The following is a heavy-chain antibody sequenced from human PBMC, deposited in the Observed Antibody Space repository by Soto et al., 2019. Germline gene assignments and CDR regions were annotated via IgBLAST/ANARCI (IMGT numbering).Heavy chain of an antibody. Sequence: GGSLRLSCAASGFTFSSYAMSWVRQAPGKGLEWVSAISGSGGSTYYADSVKGRFTISRDNSKNTLYLQMNSLRAEDTAVYYCAKDYDFWSGYENYFDYWGQGTLVTVSS. D-gene: IGHD3-3*01. CDR3: AKDYDFWSGYENYFDY. J-gene: IGHJ4*02. CDR2: ISGSGGST. CDR1: GFTFSSYA. V-gene: IGHV3-23*01.